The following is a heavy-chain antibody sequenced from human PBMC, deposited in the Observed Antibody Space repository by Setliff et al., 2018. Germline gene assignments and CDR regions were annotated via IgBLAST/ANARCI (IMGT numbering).Heavy chain of an antibody. J-gene: IGHJ5*02. V-gene: IGHV1-3*01. CDR2: INAGNGNT. Sequence: ASVQVSCKASGGTFSSYAISWVRQAPGQRLEWMGWINAGNGNTKYSQKFQGRVTITRDTSASTAYMELSSLRSEDTAVYYCARDTYIGDFWSGYYIQGRFDPWGQGTLVTVSS. D-gene: IGHD3-3*01. CDR1: GGTFSSYA. CDR3: ARDTYIGDFWSGYYIQGRFDP.